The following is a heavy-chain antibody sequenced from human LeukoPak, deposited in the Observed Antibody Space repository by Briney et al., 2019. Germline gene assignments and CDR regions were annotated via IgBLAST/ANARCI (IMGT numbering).Heavy chain of an antibody. CDR3: ARVRDGYNVVFDY. CDR2: LYYSGST. D-gene: IGHD5-24*01. Sequence: SETLSLTCSVSGGSISSYYWSWIRQPPGKGLEWIGYLYYSGSTNSNPSLKSRVTMSVDTSKNQFSLKLRSVTAADTAVYYCARVRDGYNVVFDYWGQGTLVTVSS. J-gene: IGHJ4*02. V-gene: IGHV4-59*01. CDR1: GGSISSYY.